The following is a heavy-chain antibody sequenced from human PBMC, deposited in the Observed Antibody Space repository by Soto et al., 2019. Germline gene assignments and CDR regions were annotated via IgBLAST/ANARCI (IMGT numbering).Heavy chain of an antibody. D-gene: IGHD5-12*01. Sequence: QVQLQESGPGLVKPSQTLSLTCTVSGGSISSGGYYWGWIRQHPGKGLEWIGYIYYSGSTYYNPSLKSRVTISVDTSKNQFSLKLSSVTAADTVVYYCARRGGYDPYFDYWGQGTLVTVSS. CDR3: ARRGGYDPYFDY. J-gene: IGHJ4*02. CDR1: GGSISSGGYY. V-gene: IGHV4-31*03. CDR2: IYYSGST.